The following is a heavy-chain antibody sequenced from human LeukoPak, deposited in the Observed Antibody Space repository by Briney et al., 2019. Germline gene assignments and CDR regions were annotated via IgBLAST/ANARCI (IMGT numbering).Heavy chain of an antibody. V-gene: IGHV3-23*01. CDR1: GFTFSSYG. D-gene: IGHD1-14*01. Sequence: GGSLRLSCAASGFTFSSYGMSWVRQAPGKGLEWVSAISGSGGSTYYADSVKGRFTISRDNSKNTLYLQMNSLRAEDTAVYYCAKATTGGLYYYYYMDVWGKGTTVTISS. J-gene: IGHJ6*03. CDR3: AKATTGGLYYYYYMDV. CDR2: ISGSGGST.